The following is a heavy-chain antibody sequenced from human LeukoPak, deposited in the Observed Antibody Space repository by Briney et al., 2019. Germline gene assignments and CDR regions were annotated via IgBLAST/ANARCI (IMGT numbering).Heavy chain of an antibody. D-gene: IGHD3-16*02. J-gene: IGHJ4*02. Sequence: GESLKISCKGSGYSFTNYWISWVRQMPGKGLEWMGIIYPGDSDARYSPSFQGQVTISADKSISTAYLQWSSLKASDTAMYYCARPLRLGELSLGYWGQGTLVTVSS. CDR1: GYSFTNYW. CDR3: ARPLRLGELSLGY. CDR2: IYPGDSDA. V-gene: IGHV5-51*01.